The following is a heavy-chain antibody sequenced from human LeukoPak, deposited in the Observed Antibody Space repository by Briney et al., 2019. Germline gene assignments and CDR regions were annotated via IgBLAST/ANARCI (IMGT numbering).Heavy chain of an antibody. CDR1: DGSINGYY. Sequence: PSETLSLTCTVSDGSINGYYWSWIRQPPGKGLDWIGYMYSGGTTNYSPSLKSRVTISEDMSKNQFSLKLTSVTAADTAVYYCARGRDNWFDPWGQGTLVTVSS. J-gene: IGHJ5*02. CDR2: MYSGGTT. CDR3: ARGRDNWFDP. V-gene: IGHV4-59*01.